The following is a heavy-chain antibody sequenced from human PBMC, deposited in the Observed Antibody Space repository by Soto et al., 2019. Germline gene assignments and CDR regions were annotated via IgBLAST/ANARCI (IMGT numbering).Heavy chain of an antibody. V-gene: IGHV3-53*01. CDR2: IFGGGST. J-gene: IGHJ4*02. CDR3: AAPSDY. CDR1: GFTVSSNY. Sequence: EVQLVESGGGLIQPGGSLRLSCVASGFTVSSNYMSWVRQAQGKALEWVSGIFGGGSTYYADSVKGRFTISRDNSKNTLYLQMNNLRAEDTAVYYCAAPSDYWGQGTLVTVSS.